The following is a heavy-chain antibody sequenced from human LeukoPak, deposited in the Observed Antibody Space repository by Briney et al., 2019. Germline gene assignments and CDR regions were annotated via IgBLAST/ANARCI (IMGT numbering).Heavy chain of an antibody. Sequence: PGGSLRLSCAASGFTFSSYSMNWVRQAPGKGLEWVSSISSSSSYIYYADSVKGRFTISRDNSKNTLYLQMNSLRAEDTAVYYCAKERGYSYGRDAFDIWGQGTMVTVSS. CDR3: AKERGYSYGRDAFDI. J-gene: IGHJ3*02. V-gene: IGHV3-21*04. CDR2: ISSSSSYI. CDR1: GFTFSSYS. D-gene: IGHD5-18*01.